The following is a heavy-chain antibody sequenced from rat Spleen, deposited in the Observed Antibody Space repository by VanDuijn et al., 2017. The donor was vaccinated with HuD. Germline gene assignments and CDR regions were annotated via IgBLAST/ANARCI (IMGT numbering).Heavy chain of an antibody. CDR1: GFSLTQYK. Sequence: QVQLKESGPGLVQPSQTLSLTCTVSGFSLTQYKVHWVGQPTGKGLEWMGIMWSGGNTDYNSALRSRLSISRDTSKSQVFLKMNSLQTEDIATYYCAREDIKFGFDFWGQGLKVTVSS. V-gene: IGHV2-30*01. CDR3: AREDIKFGFDF. D-gene: IGHD2-7*01. J-gene: IGHJ2*01. CDR2: MWSGGNT.